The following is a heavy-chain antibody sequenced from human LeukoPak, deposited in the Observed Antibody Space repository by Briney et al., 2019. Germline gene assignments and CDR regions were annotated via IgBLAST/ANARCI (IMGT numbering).Heavy chain of an antibody. CDR2: IYSSGST. CDR1: GGSISTYY. J-gene: IGHJ4*02. D-gene: IGHD1-26*01. CDR3: ASGSYYFDY. Sequence: SETLSLTCTVSGGSISTYYWSWIRQPPGKGLEWIGYIYSSGSTNCNPSLKSRVTMSVDTSKNQFSLKLSSVTAADTAVYYCASGSYYFDYWGQGTLVTVSS. V-gene: IGHV4-59*01.